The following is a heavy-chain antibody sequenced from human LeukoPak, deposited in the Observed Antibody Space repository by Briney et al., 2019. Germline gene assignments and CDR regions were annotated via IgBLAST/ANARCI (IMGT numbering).Heavy chain of an antibody. V-gene: IGHV1-2*06. Sequence: GASVKVSCKASGYTFTGYYMHWVRQGPEQGLEWMGRINPNSGGTNYAQKFQGRVTMTRDPSISTAYMELSRLSSDDTAVYYCARDHFDFWSGYSATYFDYWGQGTLVTVSS. CDR1: GYTFTGYY. J-gene: IGHJ4*02. CDR3: ARDHFDFWSGYSATYFDY. D-gene: IGHD3-3*01. CDR2: INPNSGGT.